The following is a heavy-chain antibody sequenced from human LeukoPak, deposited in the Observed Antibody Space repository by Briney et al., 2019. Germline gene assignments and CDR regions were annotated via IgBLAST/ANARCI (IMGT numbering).Heavy chain of an antibody. V-gene: IGHV3-30*04. D-gene: IGHD6-13*01. Sequence: GSLRLSCAASGFTFSSYAMHWVRQAPGKGLYWVAVISFDGSNKYYTDSVKGRFTISRDNSKNTLYLQMNSLRAEDTAVYYCAKSFGPVIAAAGTGADWGQGTLVTVPS. CDR3: AKSFGPVIAAAGTGAD. J-gene: IGHJ4*02. CDR1: GFTFSSYA. CDR2: ISFDGSNK.